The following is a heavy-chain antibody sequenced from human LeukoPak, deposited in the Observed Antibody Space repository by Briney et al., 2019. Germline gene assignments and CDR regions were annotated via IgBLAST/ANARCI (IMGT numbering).Heavy chain of an antibody. CDR1: GYTFTSYD. V-gene: IGHV1-69*04. CDR3: ARVPSYGSGLDY. Sequence: ASVKVSCKASGYTFTSYDINWVRQATGQGLEWMGRIIPILGIANYAQKFQGRVTITADKSTSTAYMELSSLRSEDTAVYYCARVPSYGSGLDYWGQGTLVTVSS. J-gene: IGHJ4*02. CDR2: IIPILGIA. D-gene: IGHD6-19*01.